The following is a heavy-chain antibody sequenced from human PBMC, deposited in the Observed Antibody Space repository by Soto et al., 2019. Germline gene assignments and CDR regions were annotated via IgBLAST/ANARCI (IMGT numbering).Heavy chain of an antibody. CDR2: IKEDGSEK. V-gene: IGHV3-7*01. CDR3: AKAPSTMVTPGDAFDI. Sequence: GGSLRLSCAVSGFTFNRHWMSWVRQTPGKGLEWVASIKEDGSEKSYVDSVKGRFTISRDNAKNSLFLQMNSLRVEDTAVYYCAKAPSTMVTPGDAFDIWGQGTMVTVSS. D-gene: IGHD3-10*01. J-gene: IGHJ3*02. CDR1: GFTFNRHW.